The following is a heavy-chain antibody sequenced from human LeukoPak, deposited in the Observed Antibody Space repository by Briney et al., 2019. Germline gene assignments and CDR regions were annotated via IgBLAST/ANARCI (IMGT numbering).Heavy chain of an antibody. CDR2: FDPEDGET. Sequence: GASVKVSCKVSGYTLTELSMHWVRQAPGKGLEWMGGFDPEDGETIYAQKFQGRVTTTEDTSTDTAYMELSSLRSEDTAVYYCAIHGSGSIWGQGTLVTVSS. D-gene: IGHD3-10*01. CDR1: GYTLTELS. CDR3: AIHGSGSI. V-gene: IGHV1-24*01. J-gene: IGHJ4*02.